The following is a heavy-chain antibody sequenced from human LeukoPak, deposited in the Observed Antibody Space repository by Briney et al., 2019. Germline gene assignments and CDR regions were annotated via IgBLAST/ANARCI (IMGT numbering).Heavy chain of an antibody. D-gene: IGHD4-17*01. CDR2: IYHSGST. J-gene: IGHJ4*02. V-gene: IGHV4-30-2*01. Sequence: SETLSLTCAVSGGSISSGGYSWSWLRQPPGKGLEWIGYIYHSGSTYYYPSLKSRATISVDRSKNQFSLKLSSVTAADTAVYYCARVTYGDHLDYWGQGTLVTVSS. CDR1: GGSISSGGYS. CDR3: ARVTYGDHLDY.